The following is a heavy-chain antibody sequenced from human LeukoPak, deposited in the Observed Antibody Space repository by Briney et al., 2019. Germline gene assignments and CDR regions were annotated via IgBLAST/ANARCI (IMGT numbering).Heavy chain of an antibody. J-gene: IGHJ4*01. CDR1: GGSISSGGYY. V-gene: IGHV4-31*03. Sequence: SETLSLTCTVSGGSISSGGYYWSWIRQHPGKGLEWIGYIYYSGSTYYNPSLKSRVSISVDTSKDQFSLKLSSVTAADTAVYYCATYSSSDRAFDYWGQGTLVTVSS. CDR2: IYYSGST. D-gene: IGHD6-6*01. CDR3: ATYSSSDRAFDY.